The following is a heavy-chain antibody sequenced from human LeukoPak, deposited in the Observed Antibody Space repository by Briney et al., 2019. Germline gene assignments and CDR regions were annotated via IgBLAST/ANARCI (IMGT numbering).Heavy chain of an antibody. CDR1: GFTFSDYY. Sequence: RGSLTVSCAASGFTFSDYYMIWIRQAPGKGLEWVSYIIGSSTYTNYADPVNGRLTISRDNAKNSLYLQMNSLRAEDTAVYYCARIAYSYDAFDIWGQGTIASVSS. CDR3: ARIAYSYDAFDI. D-gene: IGHD1-26*01. V-gene: IGHV3-11*03. J-gene: IGHJ3*02. CDR2: IIGSSTYT.